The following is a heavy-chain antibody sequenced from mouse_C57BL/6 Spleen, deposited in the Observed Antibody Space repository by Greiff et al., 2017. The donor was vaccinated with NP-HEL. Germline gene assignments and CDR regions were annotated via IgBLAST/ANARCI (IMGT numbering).Heavy chain of an antibody. D-gene: IGHD2-14*01. V-gene: IGHV1-52*01. Sequence: VQRVESGAELVRPGSSVKLSCKASGYTFTSYWMHWVKQRPIQGLEWIGNIDPSDSETHYNQKFKDKATLTVDKSSSTAYMQLSSLTSEDSAVYYCARERVPYYFDYWGQGTTLTVSS. CDR3: ARERVPYYFDY. CDR2: IDPSDSET. J-gene: IGHJ2*01. CDR1: GYTFTSYW.